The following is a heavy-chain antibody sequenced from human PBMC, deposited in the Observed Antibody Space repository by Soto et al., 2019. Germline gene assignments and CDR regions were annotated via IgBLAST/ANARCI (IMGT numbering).Heavy chain of an antibody. Sequence: QVQLQQWGAGLLRPSETLSRTCAVYGGSFSGYYWSWIRQPPGKGLEWIGEINHSGSTNYNPSLKSRVTISVDTSKNQFSLKLSSVTAADTAVYYCAREPPIVAEWGQGTLVTVSS. CDR3: AREPPIVAE. CDR1: GGSFSGYY. CDR2: INHSGST. J-gene: IGHJ4*02. D-gene: IGHD5-12*01. V-gene: IGHV4-34*01.